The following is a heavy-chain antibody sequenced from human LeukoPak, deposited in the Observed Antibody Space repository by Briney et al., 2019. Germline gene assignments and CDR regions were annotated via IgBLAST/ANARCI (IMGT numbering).Heavy chain of an antibody. CDR3: AKDSGDYGDLNWFDP. Sequence: GGSLRLSCAASGFTFSSYAMSWVRQAPGKGLEWVSAISGSGGSTYYADSVKGRFTISRDNSKNTLYLQMNSLRTEDTAVYYCAKDSGDYGDLNWFDPWGQGTLVTVSS. J-gene: IGHJ5*02. CDR1: GFTFSSYA. D-gene: IGHD4-17*01. CDR2: ISGSGGST. V-gene: IGHV3-23*01.